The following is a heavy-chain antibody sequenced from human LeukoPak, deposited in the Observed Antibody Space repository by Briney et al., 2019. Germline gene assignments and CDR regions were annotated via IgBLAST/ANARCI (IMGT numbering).Heavy chain of an antibody. D-gene: IGHD3-3*01. Sequence: ASVKVSCKASGYTFTGYYIYWVRQAPGQGLEWMGWINPKSGGTNYAQKFQGRVTMTRDTSISTAYMELSRLRSDDTAVYYCARVGDLYDFWSGYEARYFDYWGQGTLVTVSS. CDR3: ARVGDLYDFWSGYEARYFDY. CDR1: GYTFTGYY. V-gene: IGHV1-2*02. J-gene: IGHJ4*02. CDR2: INPKSGGT.